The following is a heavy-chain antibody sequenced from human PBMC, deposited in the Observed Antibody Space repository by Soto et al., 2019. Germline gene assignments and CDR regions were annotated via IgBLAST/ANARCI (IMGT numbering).Heavy chain of an antibody. J-gene: IGHJ4*02. V-gene: IGHV1-2*02. CDR2: INANSGDT. D-gene: IGHD1-1*01. CDR3: ARGGARDGTSPPFNL. CDR1: GYTFSGHY. Sequence: AAVKVSCKASGYTFSGHYMHWIRQAPGQGPEWLGWINANSGDTDRAPKFQDRLTMTRDTSISTAYMELSRLRSDDTAVYYCARGGARDGTSPPFNLWGQGTLVTVSS.